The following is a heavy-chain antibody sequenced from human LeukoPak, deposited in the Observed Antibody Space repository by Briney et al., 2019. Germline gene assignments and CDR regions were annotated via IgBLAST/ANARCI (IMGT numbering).Heavy chain of an antibody. CDR2: ITATSSST. J-gene: IGHJ4*02. CDR3: AKLFESGTYNNFFHY. D-gene: IGHD3-10*01. CDR1: RFTFSSYW. Sequence: GGSLRLSCAASRFTFSSYWMSWVRQAPGKGLEWVSAITATSSSTHDADSVQGHFTISRDNSKNTLYLQMNSLRPEDTAIYYCAKLFESGTYNNFFHYWGQGTLVTVSS. V-gene: IGHV3-23*01.